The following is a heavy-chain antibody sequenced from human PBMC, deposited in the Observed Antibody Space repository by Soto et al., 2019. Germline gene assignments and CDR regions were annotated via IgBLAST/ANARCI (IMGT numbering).Heavy chain of an antibody. CDR1: GYRFTNYL. D-gene: IGHD6-19*01. V-gene: IGHV5-51*01. CDR2: IDPDDSDT. J-gene: IGHJ2*01. Sequence: GESLNLSCTVSGYRFTNYLIGWVRPLPGKGLEWMGTIDPDDSDTRYSPSFQGQVTISADKSISTAYLQWSSLKASDTAMYYCARRGDSSGWYANWYFDRWGRGNQVTVSS. CDR3: ARRGDSSGWYANWYFDR.